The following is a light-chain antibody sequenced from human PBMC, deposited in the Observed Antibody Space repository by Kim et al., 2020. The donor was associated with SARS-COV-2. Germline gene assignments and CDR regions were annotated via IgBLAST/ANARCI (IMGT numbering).Light chain of an antibody. V-gene: IGKV3-20*01. CDR1: QSVSSSY. Sequence: SPGERAPLSCRASQSVSSSYLAWYQQKPAQAPRLLIYGASSRATGIPDWFSGSGSGTDFTLTISRLEPEDFAVYYCQQYGSSPYTFGQGTKLEI. CDR3: QQYGSSPYT. CDR2: GAS. J-gene: IGKJ2*01.